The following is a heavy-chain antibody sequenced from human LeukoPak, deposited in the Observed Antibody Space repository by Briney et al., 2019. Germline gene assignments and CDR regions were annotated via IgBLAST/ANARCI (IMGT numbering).Heavy chain of an antibody. Sequence: GGSLRLSCGASGFTFDDYAMHGVSQAPGKAREGVYLISVDGGSTYYADSVKGRFTIYRDNSKNSLYLQINSLRTEDTALFSCAKDRSGVVTAFLDYWGPGTLVTVSS. J-gene: IGHJ4*02. CDR3: AKDRSGVVTAFLDY. D-gene: IGHD2-21*02. CDR2: ISVDGGST. V-gene: IGHV3-43*02. CDR1: GFTFDDYA.